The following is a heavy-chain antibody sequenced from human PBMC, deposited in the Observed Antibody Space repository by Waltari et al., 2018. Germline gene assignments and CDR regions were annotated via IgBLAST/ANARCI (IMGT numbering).Heavy chain of an antibody. CDR2: INPNSGGT. CDR3: ARVPLPGSSSWYS. D-gene: IGHD6-13*01. J-gene: IGHJ4*02. CDR1: GYTVTGSY. V-gene: IGHV1-2*02. Sequence: QVQLVQSGAEVKKPGASVKVACKASGYTVTGSYMHLLRQAPGQGLEWMGWINPNSGGTNYAQKFQGRVTMTRDTSISTAYMELSRLRSDDTAVYYCARVPLPGSSSWYSWGQGTLVTVSS.